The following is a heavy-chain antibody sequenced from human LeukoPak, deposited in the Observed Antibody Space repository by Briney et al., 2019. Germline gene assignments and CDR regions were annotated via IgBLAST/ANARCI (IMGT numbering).Heavy chain of an antibody. CDR2: IYTSGTT. D-gene: IGHD7-27*01. CDR3: ARGGALAGSYDY. CDR1: DGSISRYY. J-gene: IGHJ4*01. Sequence: PSETLSLTCTVSDGSISRYYWSWIRQPAGKGLEWIGRIYTSGTTNYNPSLKSRVTMSVDTSKNQFSLKLSSVTAADTAVYYCARGGALAGSYDYWGHGTLVTVSS. V-gene: IGHV4-4*07.